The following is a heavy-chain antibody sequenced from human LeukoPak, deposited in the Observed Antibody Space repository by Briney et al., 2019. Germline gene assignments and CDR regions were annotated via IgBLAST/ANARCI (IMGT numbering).Heavy chain of an antibody. CDR3: AKRLRRPGDSYFYFDY. CDR2: ISGSGGST. D-gene: IGHD2-21*01. CDR1: GFTFSSYA. Sequence: GGSLRLSCAASGFTFSSYAMSWVRQAPGKGLEWVSAISGSGGSTYYADSVKGRFTISRDNSKNTLYLRMNSLRAEDTAVYYCAKRLRRPGDSYFYFDYWGQGTLVTVSS. V-gene: IGHV3-23*01. J-gene: IGHJ4*02.